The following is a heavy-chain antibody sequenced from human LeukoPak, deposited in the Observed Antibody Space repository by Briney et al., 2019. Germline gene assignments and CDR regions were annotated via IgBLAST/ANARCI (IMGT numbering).Heavy chain of an antibody. D-gene: IGHD6-25*01. CDR3: ASGHKTNLNY. Sequence: GGSLRLSCAASGFTFSSYAMSWVRQAPGKGLEWVSSISASGESTYYADSVKGRFTISRDNAKNTLYLRMNTLRAEDTAVYYCASGHKTNLNYWGQGTLVTVSS. V-gene: IGHV3-23*01. CDR1: GFTFSSYA. J-gene: IGHJ4*02. CDR2: ISASGEST.